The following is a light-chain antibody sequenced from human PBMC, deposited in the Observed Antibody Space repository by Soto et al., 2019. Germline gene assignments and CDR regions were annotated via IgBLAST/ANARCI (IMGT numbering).Light chain of an antibody. CDR2: EVS. Sequence: QSVLTQPPSASGSPGQSVTISCTGVSTDVGGYNYVSWYQQHPDKAPKLMIYEVSKRPSGVPDRFSGSKSGNPASLTVSGLQAEDEADYYCSSYAGSNNVVFVGGTKLTVL. V-gene: IGLV2-8*01. CDR3: SSYAGSNNVV. J-gene: IGLJ2*01. CDR1: STDVGGYNY.